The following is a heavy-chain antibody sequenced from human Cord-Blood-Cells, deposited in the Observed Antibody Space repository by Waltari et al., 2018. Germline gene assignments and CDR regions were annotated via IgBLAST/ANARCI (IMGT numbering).Heavy chain of an antibody. D-gene: IGHD2-2*01. V-gene: IGHV4-34*01. Sequence: QVQLQQWGAGLLKPSETPSLTCAVYGGSFSGYYWSWIRQPPGKGLEWIGEINHSGSTNYNPSLKSRVTISVDTSKNQFSLKLSSVTAADTAVYYCARLCDQLLWDYWGQGTLVTVSS. CDR3: ARLCDQLLWDY. J-gene: IGHJ4*02. CDR2: INHSGST. CDR1: GGSFSGYY.